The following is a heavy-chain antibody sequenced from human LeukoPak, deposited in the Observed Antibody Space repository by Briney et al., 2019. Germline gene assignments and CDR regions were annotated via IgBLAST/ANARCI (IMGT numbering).Heavy chain of an antibody. V-gene: IGHV1-8*01. CDR2: MNPNSGNT. CDR3: ARKTAAAGPSILYYYYGMDV. Sequence: ASVKVSCKASGYTFTSYDINWVRQATGQGLEWMGWMNPNSGNTGYAQKFQGRVTMTRNTSISTAYMELSSLRSEDTAVYYCARKTAAAGPSILYYYYGMDVWGQGTTVTVSS. J-gene: IGHJ6*02. D-gene: IGHD6-13*01. CDR1: GYTFTSYD.